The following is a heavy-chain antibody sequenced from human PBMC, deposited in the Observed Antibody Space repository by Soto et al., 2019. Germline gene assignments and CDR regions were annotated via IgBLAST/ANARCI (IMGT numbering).Heavy chain of an antibody. CDR2: ISYDGSNK. J-gene: IGHJ5*02. CDR3: SSRRRQHGGYNGFGP. D-gene: IGHD2-15*01. V-gene: IGHV3-30-3*01. Sequence: KGLEWVAVISYDGSNKYYADSVKGRFTISRDNSKNTLYLQMNSLRAEDTAVYYFSSRRRQHGGYNGFGPWGQRILGTGSS.